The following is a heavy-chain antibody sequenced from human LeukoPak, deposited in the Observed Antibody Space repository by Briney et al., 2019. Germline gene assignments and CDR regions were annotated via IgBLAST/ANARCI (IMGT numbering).Heavy chain of an antibody. CDR1: GFDFSHHY. CDR2: ISPDGGVS. V-gene: IGHV3-7*03. Sequence: GGSLRLSCAASGFDFSHHYMTWVRQAPGKGPEWVAKISPDGGVSQYVDSVKGRFTISRDNSKNSLSLHMSSLRVEDTALYFCAKEEFWRFDFWGQGTLVTVS. J-gene: IGHJ4*02. D-gene: IGHD1-1*01. CDR3: AKEEFWRFDF.